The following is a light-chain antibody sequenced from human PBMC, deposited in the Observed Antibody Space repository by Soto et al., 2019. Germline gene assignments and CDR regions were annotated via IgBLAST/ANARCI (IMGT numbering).Light chain of an antibody. CDR2: GAS. J-gene: IGKJ1*01. CDR1: QSPSSSF. V-gene: IGKV3-20*01. Sequence: LAQSARTLSLSPGESATLSCRASQSPSSSFLAWYQQKAGQAPRLLIYGASRRATGIPDRFSGSGSGTDFTLTISRLEPEDFAVYYCQQYVSSPWAFGQGTKVDIK. CDR3: QQYVSSPWA.